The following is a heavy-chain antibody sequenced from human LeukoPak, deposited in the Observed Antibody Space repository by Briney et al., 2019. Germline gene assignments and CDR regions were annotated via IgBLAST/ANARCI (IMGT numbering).Heavy chain of an antibody. Sequence: PSETLSLTCTVSGGSISSSYWSWIRQPPGKGLEWIGYIYYSGSTNYNPSLKSRVTISVDTSKNQFSLKLSSVTAADTAVYYCASHYYDLTLDYWGQGTLVTVSS. V-gene: IGHV4-59*01. J-gene: IGHJ4*02. CDR1: GGSISSSY. D-gene: IGHD3-22*01. CDR3: ASHYYDLTLDY. CDR2: IYYSGST.